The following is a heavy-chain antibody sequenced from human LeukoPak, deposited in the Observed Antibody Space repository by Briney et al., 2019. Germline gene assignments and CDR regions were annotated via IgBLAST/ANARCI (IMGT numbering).Heavy chain of an antibody. D-gene: IGHD2-2*01. CDR3: ARLVGDFDN. Sequence: SETLSLTCAVYGGSFRGYYWSWIRQPPGKGLEWIGEINHSGSTNYNPSLKSRVTISVDTSKNQFSLKLSSVTAADTAVYYCARLVGDFDNWGQGTLVTVSS. CDR2: INHSGST. CDR1: GGSFRGYY. J-gene: IGHJ5*02. V-gene: IGHV4-34*01.